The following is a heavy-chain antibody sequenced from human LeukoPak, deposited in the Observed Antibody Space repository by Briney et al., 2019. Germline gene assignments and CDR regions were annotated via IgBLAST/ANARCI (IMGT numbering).Heavy chain of an antibody. CDR3: ARVAGDAGTGRQWLVSDYYYYYGMDV. D-gene: IGHD6-19*01. J-gene: IGHJ6*02. Sequence: GGSLRLSCAASGFTFSSYSMNWVRQAPGKGLEWVSYISSSSSTIYYADSVKGRFTISRDNAKNSLYLQMNSLRAEDTAVYYCARVAGDAGTGRQWLVSDYYYYYGMDVWGQGTTVTVSS. CDR1: GFTFSSYS. CDR2: ISSSSSTI. V-gene: IGHV3-48*04.